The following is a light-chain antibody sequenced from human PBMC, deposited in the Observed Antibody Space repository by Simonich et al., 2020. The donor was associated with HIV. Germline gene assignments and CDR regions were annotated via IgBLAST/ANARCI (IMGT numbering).Light chain of an antibody. CDR3: QQYYSTPPT. CDR1: QSVLYSSNNTNY. CDR2: WAS. J-gene: IGKJ1*01. Sequence: DIVMTQSPDSLAVSLGERATINCKSSQSVLYSSNNTNYLAWYQQKPGQPPKLLIYWASTRECGVPDRFRGSGSGTDFTRTISSLQAEDVAVYYCQQYYSTPPTFGQGTKVEIK. V-gene: IGKV4-1*01.